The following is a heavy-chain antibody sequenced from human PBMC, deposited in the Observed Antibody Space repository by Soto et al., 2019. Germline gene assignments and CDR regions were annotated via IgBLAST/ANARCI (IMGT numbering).Heavy chain of an antibody. Sequence: SETLSLTCTVSGGSISSYYWSWIRQPPGKGLEWIGYIYYSGSTNYNPSLKSRVTISVDTSKNQFSLKLSSVTAADTAVYYCARAHHYDILTGYYPNINWFDPWGQGTLVTV. V-gene: IGHV4-59*01. D-gene: IGHD3-9*01. CDR1: GGSISSYY. J-gene: IGHJ5*02. CDR3: ARAHHYDILTGYYPNINWFDP. CDR2: IYYSGST.